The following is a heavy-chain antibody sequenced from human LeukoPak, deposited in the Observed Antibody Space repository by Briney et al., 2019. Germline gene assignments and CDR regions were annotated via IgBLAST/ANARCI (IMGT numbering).Heavy chain of an antibody. D-gene: IGHD2-2*01. CDR2: TNSGGSTT. V-gene: IGHV3-23*01. CDR1: GFPFSDFS. J-gene: IGHJ4*02. Sequence: PTGGSLRLSCATSGFPFSDFSMTWVRQAPGKGLEWISTTNSGGSTTDYAESVKGRFTISRDNSKNTLYLQMSSLRVEDTAIYYCAKQAYARSLGEGGPGTLV. CDR3: AKQAYARSLGE.